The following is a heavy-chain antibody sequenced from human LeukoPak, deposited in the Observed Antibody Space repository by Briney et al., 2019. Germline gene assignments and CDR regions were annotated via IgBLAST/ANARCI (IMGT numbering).Heavy chain of an antibody. CDR1: GYTFTSYG. CDR2: NSAYNGNT. V-gene: IGHV1-18*01. Sequence: ASVKVSCKASGYTFTSYGISWVRQAPGQGLEWMGWNSAYNGNTNYAQKLQGRVTMTTDTSTSTAYMELRSLRSDDTAVYYCARDLSVGQQLAHDAFDIWGQGTMVTVSS. D-gene: IGHD6-13*01. J-gene: IGHJ3*02. CDR3: ARDLSVGQQLAHDAFDI.